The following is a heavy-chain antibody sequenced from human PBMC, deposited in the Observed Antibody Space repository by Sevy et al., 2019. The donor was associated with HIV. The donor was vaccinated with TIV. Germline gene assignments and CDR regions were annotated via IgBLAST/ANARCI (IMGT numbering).Heavy chain of an antibody. D-gene: IGHD6-25*01. J-gene: IGHJ4*02. CDR2: TRNRANSFST. CDR1: GFIFSDHY. CDR3: VRVGHSSGSGRTFDF. Sequence: GGSLRLSCAASGFIFSDHYMDWVRQAPGKGLEWVGRTRNRANSFSTEYAASVKGRFTISRDDSRNSVYLQMNSLKTEDTAVYYCVRVGHSSGSGRTFDFWGQGTLVTVSS. V-gene: IGHV3-72*01.